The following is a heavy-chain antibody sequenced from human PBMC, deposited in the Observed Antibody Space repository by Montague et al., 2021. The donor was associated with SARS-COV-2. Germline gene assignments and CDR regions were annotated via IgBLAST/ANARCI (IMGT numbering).Heavy chain of an antibody. CDR2: IYYSGST. CDR1: GGSISSGGYY. Sequence: TLSLTCTVSGGSISSGGYYWSWIRQHPGKGLEWIGYIYYSGSTYYNPSLKSRVTISVDTSKNQFSLKLSSVTAADTAVYYCARGVDWLSHYYYGMDVWGQGTMVTVSS. D-gene: IGHD3-9*01. J-gene: IGHJ6*02. V-gene: IGHV4-31*03. CDR3: ARGVDWLSHYYYGMDV.